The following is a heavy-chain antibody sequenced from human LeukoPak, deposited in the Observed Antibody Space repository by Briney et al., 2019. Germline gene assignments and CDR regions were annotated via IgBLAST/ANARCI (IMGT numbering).Heavy chain of an antibody. J-gene: IGHJ3*02. CDR3: ARDLRSGSYYVRPAFDI. V-gene: IGHV4-38-2*02. D-gene: IGHD1-26*01. Sequence: SETLSLTCTVSGYSISSGDYWGWIRQPPGKGLEWIGSIYHSGSTYYNPSLKSRVTISVDTSKSQFSLKLSSVTAADTAVYYCARDLRSGSYYVRPAFDIWGQGTMVTVSS. CDR2: IYHSGST. CDR1: GYSISSGDY.